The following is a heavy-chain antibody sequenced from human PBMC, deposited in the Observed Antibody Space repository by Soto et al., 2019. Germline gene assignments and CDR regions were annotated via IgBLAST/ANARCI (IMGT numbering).Heavy chain of an antibody. J-gene: IGHJ3*02. CDR1: GFTFDNYG. D-gene: IGHD5-12*01. CDR2: ISGSGVST. V-gene: IGHV3-23*01. Sequence: GGSLRLSCAASGFTFDNYGMNWVRQAPGKGLEWVSGISGSGVSTNYADSVKGRFTISRDNSKNTLYLQMNSLRAEDTAVYYCARQGYDGLDDAFDIWGQGTMVTVSS. CDR3: ARQGYDGLDDAFDI.